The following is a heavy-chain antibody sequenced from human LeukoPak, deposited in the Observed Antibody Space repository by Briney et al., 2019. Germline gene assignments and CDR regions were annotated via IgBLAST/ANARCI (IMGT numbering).Heavy chain of an antibody. J-gene: IGHJ3*02. CDR3: ARGIVGATTSNAFDI. D-gene: IGHD1-26*01. CDR1: GFTFSSYD. Sequence: GGSLRLSCAASGFTFSSYDMHWVRQATGKGLEWVSAIGTAGDTYYPGSVKGRFTIPRENAKNSLYLQMNSLRAGDTAVYYCARGIVGATTSNAFDIWGQGTMVTVSS. V-gene: IGHV3-13*01. CDR2: IGTAGDT.